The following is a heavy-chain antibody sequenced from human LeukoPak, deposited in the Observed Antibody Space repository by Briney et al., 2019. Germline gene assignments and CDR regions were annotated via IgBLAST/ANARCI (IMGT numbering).Heavy chain of an antibody. Sequence: PGGSLRLSCAASGFTFSSYGMHWVRQAPGKGLEWVAVISYDGSNKYYADSVKGRFTISRDNSKNTLYLQMNSLRAEDTAVYFCAKDRGYTFPENWGQGTLVTVSS. CDR3: AKDRGYTFPEN. CDR2: ISYDGSNK. CDR1: GFTFSSYG. J-gene: IGHJ4*02. V-gene: IGHV3-30*18. D-gene: IGHD5-18*01.